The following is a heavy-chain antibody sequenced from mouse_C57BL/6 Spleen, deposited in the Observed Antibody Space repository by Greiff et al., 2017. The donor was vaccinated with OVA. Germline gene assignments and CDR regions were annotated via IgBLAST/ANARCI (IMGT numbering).Heavy chain of an antibody. CDR3: ARGIYYDYDAYFDY. CDR2: INPNNGGT. J-gene: IGHJ2*01. D-gene: IGHD2-4*01. Sequence: VQLQQSGPELVKPGASVKISCKASGYTFTDYYMNWVKQSHGKSLEWIGDINPNNGGTSYNQKFKGKATLTVDKSSSTAYMELRSLTSEDSAVYYCARGIYYDYDAYFDYWGQGTTLTVSS. CDR1: GYTFTDYY. V-gene: IGHV1-26*01.